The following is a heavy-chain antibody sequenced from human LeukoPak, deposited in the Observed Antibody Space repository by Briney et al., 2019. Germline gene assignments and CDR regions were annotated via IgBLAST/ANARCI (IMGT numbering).Heavy chain of an antibody. CDR1: GFTFSSYA. J-gene: IGHJ4*02. V-gene: IGHV3-23*01. D-gene: IGHD6-19*01. CDR3: ATGSGWYV. Sequence: GGSLRLSCAASGFTFSSYAMTWVRQAPGKGLEWVSVINTGGGNTDYADPVKGRFTISRDNSKNTLYLQMNSLRAEDTAVYYCATGSGWYVWGQGPLVTVSS. CDR2: INTGGGNT.